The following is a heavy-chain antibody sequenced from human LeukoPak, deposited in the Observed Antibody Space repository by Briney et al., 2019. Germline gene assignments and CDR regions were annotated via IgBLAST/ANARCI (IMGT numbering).Heavy chain of an antibody. V-gene: IGHV3-23*01. J-gene: IGHJ5*02. CDR1: EFTFSNYA. CDR3: AKCSTSAYTTGWCNWIDP. Sequence: GGSLRLSCAASEFTFSNYAMNWVRQAPGKGLEWVSSTVSRGTTQYADSVKGRFTVSRDTSKNTLYLQMNSLRADDTAVYYCAKCSTSAYTTGWCNWIDPWGQGTLVTVSS. D-gene: IGHD6-19*01. CDR2: TVSRGTT.